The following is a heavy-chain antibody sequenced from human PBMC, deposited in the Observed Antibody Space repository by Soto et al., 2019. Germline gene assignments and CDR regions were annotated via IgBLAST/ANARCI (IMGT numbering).Heavy chain of an antibody. V-gene: IGHV3-30*18. CDR3: AKDLEDYGDSYSYMDV. Sequence: SNRLPYAASGLTFRSYGRHRISQTQGKGLEWVAVISYDGSNKYYADSVKGRFTISRDNSKNTLYLQMNSLRAEDTAVYYCAKDLEDYGDSYSYMDVWGKGTTVTVSS. J-gene: IGHJ6*03. D-gene: IGHD4-17*01. CDR1: GLTFRSYG. CDR2: ISYDGSNK.